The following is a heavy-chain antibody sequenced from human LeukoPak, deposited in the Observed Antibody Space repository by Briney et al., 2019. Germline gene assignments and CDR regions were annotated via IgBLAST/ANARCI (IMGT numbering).Heavy chain of an antibody. Sequence: GGSLRLSCAASGFTFSSYAMSWVRQAPGKGLEWVSAISGSGGSTYYADSVKGRFTISRDNSKNTLYLQMNSLRAEDTAVYYSAKDVYGGNSGFDYWGQGTLVTVSS. CDR1: GFTFSSYA. J-gene: IGHJ4*02. CDR2: ISGSGGST. CDR3: AKDVYGGNSGFDY. V-gene: IGHV3-23*01. D-gene: IGHD4-23*01.